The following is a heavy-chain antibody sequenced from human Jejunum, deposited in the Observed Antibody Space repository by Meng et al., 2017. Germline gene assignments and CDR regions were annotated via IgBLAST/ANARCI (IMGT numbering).Heavy chain of an antibody. CDR1: GASIRDNNW. V-gene: IGHV4-4*02. D-gene: IGHD6-13*01. CDR3: ARDLLGPAIAATGWFDP. CDR2: IHHTGNI. J-gene: IGHJ5*02. Sequence: GRLRGSGPVLGKPSGTLSPTCAVSGASIRDNNWWSWVRQAPGKGLEWIGEIHHTGNINYNPSLKSRVTMSLDKPKNQFSLEVTSVTAADTAVYYCARDLLGPAIAATGWFDPWGQGTLVTVSS.